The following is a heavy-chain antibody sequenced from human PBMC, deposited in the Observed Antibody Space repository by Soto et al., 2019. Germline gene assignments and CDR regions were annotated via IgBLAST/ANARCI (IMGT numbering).Heavy chain of an antibody. Sequence: QVQLQESGPGLLKPSETLSLTCTISGGSVSSYQWSWVRQPPGKGLEWIGLTSYSGNTVYNPSLKSRVASSVDPSKNHFSLTLTSVTAADTAVYYCARDGVGPFDYWGQGTLVTVSS. CDR2: TSYSGNT. J-gene: IGHJ4*02. CDR1: GGSVSSYQ. D-gene: IGHD1-26*01. V-gene: IGHV4-59*02. CDR3: ARDGVGPFDY.